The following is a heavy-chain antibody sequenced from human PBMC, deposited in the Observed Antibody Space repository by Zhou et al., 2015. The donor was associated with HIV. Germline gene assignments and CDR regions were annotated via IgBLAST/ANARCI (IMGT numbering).Heavy chain of an antibody. D-gene: IGHD2-2*01. J-gene: IGHJ5*02. Sequence: QVQLVQSGAEVKKPGSSVKVSCKASGGTFSSYAISWVRQAPGQGLEWMGGIIPIFGTANYAQKFQGRVTITADESTSTAYMELSSLRSEDTAVYYCAAGYCSSTSCRGPVGEFDPWGQGTLVHRLL. CDR2: IIPIFGTA. CDR1: GGTFSSYA. V-gene: IGHV1-69*12. CDR3: AAGYCSSTSCRGPVGEFDP.